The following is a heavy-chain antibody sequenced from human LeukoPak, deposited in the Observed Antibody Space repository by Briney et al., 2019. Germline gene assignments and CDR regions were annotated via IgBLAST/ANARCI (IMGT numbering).Heavy chain of an antibody. Sequence: SETLSLTCTVSGDSISSGVYYWSWIRQYPGRGLEWIGYIFYSGNAYYNPSLKSRATMSVDTSKNQFSLRLRSATAADTAIYYCARENSGSYLRKWFDPWGQGSLVTVSS. V-gene: IGHV4-31*03. D-gene: IGHD1-26*01. CDR3: ARENSGSYLRKWFDP. CDR1: GDSISSGVYY. J-gene: IGHJ5*02. CDR2: IFYSGNA.